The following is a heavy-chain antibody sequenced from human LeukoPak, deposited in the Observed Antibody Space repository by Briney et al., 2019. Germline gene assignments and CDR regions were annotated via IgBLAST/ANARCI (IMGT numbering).Heavy chain of an antibody. CDR1: GGSISSYY. J-gene: IGHJ4*02. V-gene: IGHV4-59*08. D-gene: IGHD2-2*01. CDR2: IFFSGST. Sequence: SETLSLTCTVSGGSISSYYWSWIWQPPGKGLEWIGYIFFSGSTNYNPSLKSRVTISVDTSKNQFSLKLSSVTAADTAVYYCARQAYCSSSSCYGFDYWGQGTLVTVSS. CDR3: ARQAYCSSSSCYGFDY.